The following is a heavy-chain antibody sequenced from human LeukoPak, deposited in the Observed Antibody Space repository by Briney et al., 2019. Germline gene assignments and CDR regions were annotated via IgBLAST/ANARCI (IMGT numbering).Heavy chain of an antibody. CDR3: ARDREFYYMDV. D-gene: IGHD3-10*01. CDR1: GGSISSSSYY. CDR2: IYYSGST. J-gene: IGHJ6*03. V-gene: IGHV4-61*01. Sequence: PSETLSLTCTVSGGSISSSSYYWGWIRQPPGKGLEWIGYIYYSGSTNYNPSLKSRVTISVDTSKNQFSLKLSSVTAADAAVYYCARDREFYYMDVWGKGTTVTVSS.